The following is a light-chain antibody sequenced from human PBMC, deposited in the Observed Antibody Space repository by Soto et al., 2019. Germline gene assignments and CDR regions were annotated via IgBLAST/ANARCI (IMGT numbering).Light chain of an antibody. CDR3: KSYAGSNTYV. J-gene: IGLJ1*01. Sequence: QSALTQPPSASGSPGKSVTISCTGTKNDIGVYDFVSWYQHHPGKAPRLIIYEVVQRPSGVPDRFSGSKSGNTASLIVSGLQAADEADYFCKSYAGSNTYVFGSGTQVTVL. CDR1: KNDIGVYDF. CDR2: EVV. V-gene: IGLV2-8*01.